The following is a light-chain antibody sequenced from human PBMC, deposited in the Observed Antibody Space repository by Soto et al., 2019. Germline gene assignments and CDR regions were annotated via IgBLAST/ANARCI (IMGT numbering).Light chain of an antibody. Sequence: DIQMTQSPSAMSASVGDRVTISCRASQGISYYLAWFHQKPGKVPQRLIYGASNLQGGVPSRFSGSGYGTEFTLTISSLQPEDSATYFCLQHNYYPPTIGQGTKVDIK. CDR1: QGISYY. CDR3: LQHNYYPPT. V-gene: IGKV1-17*03. J-gene: IGKJ1*01. CDR2: GAS.